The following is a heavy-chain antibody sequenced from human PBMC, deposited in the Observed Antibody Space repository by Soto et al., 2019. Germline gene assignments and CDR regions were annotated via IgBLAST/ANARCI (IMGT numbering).Heavy chain of an antibody. V-gene: IGHV1-2*02. CDR2: INPNSGGT. D-gene: IGHD4-17*01. Sequence: GASVKVSCKASGYTFTGYYIHWVRQAPGQGLEWMGWINPNSGGTNYAQKFQGRVTMTRDTSISTAYMELSRLRSDDTAVYYCARDIPTTVVTPYYYYGMDVWGQGTTVTVSS. CDR1: GYTFTGYY. CDR3: ARDIPTTVVTPYYYYGMDV. J-gene: IGHJ6*02.